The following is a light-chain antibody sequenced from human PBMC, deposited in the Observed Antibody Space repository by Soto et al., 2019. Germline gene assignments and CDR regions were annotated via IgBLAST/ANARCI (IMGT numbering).Light chain of an antibody. CDR3: LQYCASQYT. J-gene: IGKJ2*01. CDR1: QSLRNNF. V-gene: IGKV3-20*01. Sequence: EIVWKQSPGTLYFSPGERATLSCRASQSLRNNFLTWYQQKPGQSPRLLIYGASSRATGIPDRFSGSGSGTDFTLAIRGLEPEDFAVYFCLQYCASQYTFGQGTRLQIK. CDR2: GAS.